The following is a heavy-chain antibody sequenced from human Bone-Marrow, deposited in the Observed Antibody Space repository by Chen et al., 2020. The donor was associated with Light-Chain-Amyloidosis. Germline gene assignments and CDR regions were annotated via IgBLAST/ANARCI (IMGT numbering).Heavy chain of an antibody. CDR3: ARLRDGYNLDY. CDR1: GYTFPNYW. J-gene: IGHJ4*02. V-gene: IGHV5-51*01. Sequence: EVQLEQSGPEVKKPGESLKISCKGSGYTFPNYWIGWVRQMPGKGLEWMWVIYPDDSDASYSPSFGGHFTISSDKSLTTAYLQWRSLKASDTAMYYCARLRDGYNLDYWRQGTLVTVSS. CDR2: IYPDDSDA. D-gene: IGHD5-12*01.